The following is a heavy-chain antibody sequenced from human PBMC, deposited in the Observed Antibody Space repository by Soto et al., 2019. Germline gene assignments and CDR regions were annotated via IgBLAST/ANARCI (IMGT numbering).Heavy chain of an antibody. CDR1: GFTFSTYG. CDR3: ARLSAAGPTFDF. Sequence: QVQLVESGGGVVQPGRSLRLSCAASGFTFSTYGIHWVCQAPGKGLEWVAVISYDGSNKFYADSVKGRITISRDNSKNTVFVQINSLRTEDTAVYYCARLSAAGPTFDFWGQGTLVTVSS. V-gene: IGHV3-30*03. D-gene: IGHD6-13*01. CDR2: ISYDGSNK. J-gene: IGHJ4*02.